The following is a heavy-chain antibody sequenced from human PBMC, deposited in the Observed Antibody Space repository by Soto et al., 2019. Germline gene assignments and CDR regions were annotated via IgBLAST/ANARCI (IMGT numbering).Heavy chain of an antibody. CDR2: ITPIFGTP. CDR1: GGTFSTYA. D-gene: IGHD2-2*01. CDR3: ARPGYQLPSGYSVYGMDV. J-gene: IGHJ6*02. V-gene: IGHV1-69*01. Sequence: QVQLVQSGAEVKKPGSSVKVSCKASGGTFSTYAISWVRQAPGQGLEWMGGITPIFGTPNYAQKFQGRLTISADESTSTANMEFSSRRCDDSAFYYCARPGYQLPSGYSVYGMDVWGQGTTVAVSS.